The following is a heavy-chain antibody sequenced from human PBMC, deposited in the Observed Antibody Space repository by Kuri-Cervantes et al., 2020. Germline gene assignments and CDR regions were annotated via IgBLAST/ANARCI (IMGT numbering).Heavy chain of an antibody. CDR3: AKDARGYDAYYYGMDV. Sequence: GESLKISCAASGFTFSSYGMHWVRQAPGKGLEWVAVIWYDGSNKYYADSVKGRFTISRDNFKNTLYLQMNSLRAEDTAVYYCAKDARGYDAYYYGMDVWGQGTTVTVSS. CDR1: GFTFSSYG. CDR2: IWYDGSNK. J-gene: IGHJ6*02. V-gene: IGHV3-30*02. D-gene: IGHD5-12*01.